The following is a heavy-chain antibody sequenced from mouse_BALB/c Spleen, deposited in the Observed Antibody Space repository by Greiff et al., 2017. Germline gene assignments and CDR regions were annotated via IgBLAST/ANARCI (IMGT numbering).Heavy chain of an antibody. CDR1: GYSITSDYA. CDR2: ISYSGST. J-gene: IGHJ2*01. CDR3: AREGYYFDY. V-gene: IGHV3-2*02. Sequence: DVQLQESGPGLVKPSQSLSLTCTVTGYSITSDYAWNWIRQFPGNKLEWMGYISYSGSTSYNPSLKSRISSTRDTSKNQFFLQLNSVTTEDTATYYCAREGYYFDYWGQGTTLTVSS.